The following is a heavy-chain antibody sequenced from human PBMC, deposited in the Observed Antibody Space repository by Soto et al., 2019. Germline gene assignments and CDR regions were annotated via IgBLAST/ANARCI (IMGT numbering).Heavy chain of an antibody. V-gene: IGHV4-39*01. Sequence: SETLSLTCTVSGGSISSSAYYWGWVRQPPGRGLEWIGSIYYSGNTYYNPSLQSRVTISVDTSKNQFSLKLNSVTATDTAVYSCARHFATVTNHIDYWGQGTLVTVSS. CDR1: GGSISSSAYY. CDR3: ARHFATVTNHIDY. J-gene: IGHJ4*02. CDR2: IYYSGNT. D-gene: IGHD4-17*01.